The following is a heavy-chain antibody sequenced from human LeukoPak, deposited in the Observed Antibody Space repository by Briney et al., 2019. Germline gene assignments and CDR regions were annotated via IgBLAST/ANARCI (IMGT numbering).Heavy chain of an antibody. CDR2: IYSGGST. J-gene: IGHJ5*02. CDR1: GFTFSSYE. V-gene: IGHV3-53*01. Sequence: PGGSLRLSCTASGFTFSSYEMNWVRQAPGKGLEWVSVIYSGGSTYYADSVKGRFTISRDNSKNTLYVQMNSLRAEDTAVYYCARSTSGHNWFDPWGQGTLVTVSS. D-gene: IGHD6-25*01. CDR3: ARSTSGHNWFDP.